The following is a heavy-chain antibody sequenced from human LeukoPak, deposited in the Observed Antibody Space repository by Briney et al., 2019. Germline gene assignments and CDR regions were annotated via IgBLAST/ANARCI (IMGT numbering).Heavy chain of an antibody. CDR2: ISGSGGST. J-gene: IGHJ6*02. CDR3: ARAQKVVTKKYYYYYGMDV. D-gene: IGHD4-23*01. Sequence: GGSLRLSCAASGFSFTSYAMSWVRQVPGNGLEWVSAISGSGGSTSYTDSVKGRFTISRDNSKNLLYLQMNSLRAEDTAVYYCARAQKVVTKKYYYYYGMDVWGQGTTVTVSS. V-gene: IGHV3-23*01. CDR1: GFSFTSYA.